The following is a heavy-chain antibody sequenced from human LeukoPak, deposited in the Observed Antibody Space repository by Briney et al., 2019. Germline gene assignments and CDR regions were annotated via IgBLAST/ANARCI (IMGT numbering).Heavy chain of an antibody. V-gene: IGHV4-59*08. CDR3: ATRGY. CDR1: GGSISSDY. D-gene: IGHD3-10*01. J-gene: IGHJ4*02. CDR2: IYNSGNN. Sequence: PSETLSLTCTVSGGSISSDYWQWIRQTPGKGLEWVGYIYNSGNNHYNSSLKIRLTISIDTSKNQFSLKLASVTAADTAVYYCATRGYWGQGTLVAVSS.